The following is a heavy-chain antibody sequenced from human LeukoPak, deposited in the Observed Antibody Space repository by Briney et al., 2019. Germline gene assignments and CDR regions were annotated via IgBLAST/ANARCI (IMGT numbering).Heavy chain of an antibody. CDR2: ISDSGGGT. CDR1: GFTFSNFA. J-gene: IGHJ4*02. D-gene: IGHD3-16*01. CDR3: AKVGVGWVAFEY. Sequence: PGGSLRLSCAASGFTFSNFAMSWVRQAPGKGLQWVSAISDSGGGTFYADSVQGRFTISRDNSKNTLYLQMNSLRAEDTAVYYCAKVGVGWVAFEYWGQGTLVTVSS. V-gene: IGHV3-23*01.